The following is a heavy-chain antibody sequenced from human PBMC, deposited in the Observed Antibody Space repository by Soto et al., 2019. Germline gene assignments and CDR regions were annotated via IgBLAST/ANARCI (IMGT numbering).Heavy chain of an antibody. CDR2: ISSSSSYI. V-gene: IGHV3-21*01. Sequence: GGSLRLSCTASRFNFISYSMNWVRQAPGKGREWVSSISSSSSYIYYADSVKGRFTISRDNAKNSLYLQMNSLRAEDTAVYYCARDLRGYCSGGSCSYGMDVWGQGTTVTVAS. J-gene: IGHJ6*02. CDR3: ARDLRGYCSGGSCSYGMDV. D-gene: IGHD2-15*01. CDR1: RFNFISYS.